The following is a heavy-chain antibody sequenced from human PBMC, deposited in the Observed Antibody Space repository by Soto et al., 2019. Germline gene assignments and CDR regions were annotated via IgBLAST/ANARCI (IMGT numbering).Heavy chain of an antibody. D-gene: IGHD4-4*01. Sequence: GESLKISCKGSGYRFTSYWIAWVRQMPGKGLEWMGIIYPGDSDARYSPSFQGQVTISVDKSISTAYLQWSSLKASDTAIYYCARQLGHDYINNSFDPWGQGTLVTVSS. V-gene: IGHV5-51*01. CDR1: GYRFTSYW. J-gene: IGHJ5*02. CDR3: ARQLGHDYINNSFDP. CDR2: IYPGDSDA.